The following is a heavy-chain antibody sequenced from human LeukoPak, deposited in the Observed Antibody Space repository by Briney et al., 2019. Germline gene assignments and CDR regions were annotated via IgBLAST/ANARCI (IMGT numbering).Heavy chain of an antibody. CDR1: GGTFISYA. Sequence: GASVKVSCKASGGTFISYAISWVRQAPGQRLEWMGWINAGNGNTKYSQKFQGRVTITRDTSASTAYMELSSLRSEDTAVYYCARDSSIAAAGTRFNWFDPWGQGTLVTVSS. CDR2: INAGNGNT. V-gene: IGHV1-3*01. J-gene: IGHJ5*02. CDR3: ARDSSIAAAGTRFNWFDP. D-gene: IGHD6-13*01.